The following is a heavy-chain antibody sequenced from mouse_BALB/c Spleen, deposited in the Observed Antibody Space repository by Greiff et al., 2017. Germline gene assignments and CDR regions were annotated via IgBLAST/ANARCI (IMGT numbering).Heavy chain of an antibody. J-gene: IGHJ4*01. Sequence: EVHLVESGGGLVKPGGSLKLSCAASGFTFSSYAMSWVRQTPEKRLEWVASISSGGSTYYPDSVKGRFTISRDNARNILYLQMSSLRSEDTAMYYCARHETGTSGYAMDYWGQGTSVTVSS. CDR3: ARHETGTSGYAMDY. D-gene: IGHD4-1*01. CDR1: GFTFSSYA. V-gene: IGHV5-6-5*01. CDR2: ISSGGST.